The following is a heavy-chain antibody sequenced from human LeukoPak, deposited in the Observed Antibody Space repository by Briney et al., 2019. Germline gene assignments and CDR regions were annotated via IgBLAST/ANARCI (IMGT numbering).Heavy chain of an antibody. D-gene: IGHD1-26*01. J-gene: IGHJ4*02. CDR2: IIPIFGTA. CDR1: GGTFSSYA. V-gene: IGHV1-69*13. CDR3: ARDPGGGMGGLAFTLGY. Sequence: ASVKVSCKASGGTFSSYAISWVRQAPGQGLEWMGGIIPIFGTANYAQKFQGRVTITADESTSTAYMELSGLRSEDTAVYYCARDPGGGMGGLAFTLGYWGQGTLVTVSS.